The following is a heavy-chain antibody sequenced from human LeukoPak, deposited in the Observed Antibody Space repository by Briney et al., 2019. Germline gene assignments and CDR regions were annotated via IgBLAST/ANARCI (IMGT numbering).Heavy chain of an antibody. CDR2: ISGSGGST. CDR1: GFTFSSYW. Sequence: GGSLRLSCAASGFTFSSYWMHWVRQAPGKGLEWVSAISGSGGSTYYADSVKGRFTISRDNSKNTLYLQMNSLRAEDTAVYYCAKEFDYGDYVFDYWGQGTLVTVSS. CDR3: AKEFDYGDYVFDY. V-gene: IGHV3-23*01. J-gene: IGHJ4*02. D-gene: IGHD4-17*01.